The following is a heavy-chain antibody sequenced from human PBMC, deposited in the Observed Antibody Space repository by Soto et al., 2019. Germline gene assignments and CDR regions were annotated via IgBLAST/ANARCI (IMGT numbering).Heavy chain of an antibody. CDR1: GGSISSYY. D-gene: IGHD2-2*01. CDR2: IYYSGST. CDR3: AREIVVPAAYDYYYMDV. Sequence: AETLSLTCTVSGGSISSYYWSWIRQPPGKGLEWIGYIYYSGSTNYNPSLKSRVTISGDTSKNQFSLKLSSVTAADTAVYYCAREIVVPAAYDYYYMDVWGKGTTVTVSS. J-gene: IGHJ6*03. V-gene: IGHV4-59*01.